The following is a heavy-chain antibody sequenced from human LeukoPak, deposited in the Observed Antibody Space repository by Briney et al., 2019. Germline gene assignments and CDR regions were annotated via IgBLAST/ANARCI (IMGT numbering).Heavy chain of an antibody. Sequence: SVKVACKASGGTFSSYAISWVRQAPGQGLEWMGRIIPILGIANYAQKFQGRVTITADKSTSTAYMELSSLRSEDTAVYYCARSKPAAYGYVVWGQGTLVTVSS. CDR1: GGTFSSYA. CDR2: IIPILGIA. D-gene: IGHD5-12*01. J-gene: IGHJ4*02. V-gene: IGHV1-69*04. CDR3: ARSKPAAYGYVV.